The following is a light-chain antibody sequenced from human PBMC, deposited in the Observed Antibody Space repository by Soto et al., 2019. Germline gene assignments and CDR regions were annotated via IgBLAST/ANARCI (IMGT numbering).Light chain of an antibody. Sequence: DIQMTQSPSTLSASVGDRVTITCRASEKISKWLAWYQQKPGKDPKLLISDASSLERGVPSRFSGSGSGTEFTLTISSLQHDDFATYYCQQCNSYPWTFGQGTKVEIK. CDR3: QQCNSYPWT. V-gene: IGKV1-5*01. CDR2: DAS. J-gene: IGKJ1*01. CDR1: EKISKW.